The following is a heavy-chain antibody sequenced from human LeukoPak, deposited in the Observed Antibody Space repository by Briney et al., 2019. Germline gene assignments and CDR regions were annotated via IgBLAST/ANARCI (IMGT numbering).Heavy chain of an antibody. Sequence: PGGSLTLSCEASGFTFNNAWLTWVRQAPGKGLEWVGRIKSKTDGGTTDYAAPVKGRFTISRDDSKNTLYLQMNSLKTEDTAVYYCTTTGNYDSSGETYWGQGTLVTVSS. D-gene: IGHD3-22*01. CDR2: IKSKTDGGTT. CDR3: TTTGNYDSSGETY. V-gene: IGHV3-15*01. CDR1: GFTFNNAW. J-gene: IGHJ4*02.